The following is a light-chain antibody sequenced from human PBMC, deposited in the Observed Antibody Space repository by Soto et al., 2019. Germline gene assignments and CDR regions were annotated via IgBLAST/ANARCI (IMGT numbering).Light chain of an antibody. J-gene: IGKJ1*01. Sequence: EIVLTQSPGTLSLSPGERASLSCRASQNISNHLIWYQQKPGQAPRLLIYGASSRATGIPDRFSGSGSGTDFTLTISRLEPEDFAVYYCQQYGRSGTFGQGTKVDIK. CDR1: QNISNH. V-gene: IGKV3-20*01. CDR3: QQYGRSGT. CDR2: GAS.